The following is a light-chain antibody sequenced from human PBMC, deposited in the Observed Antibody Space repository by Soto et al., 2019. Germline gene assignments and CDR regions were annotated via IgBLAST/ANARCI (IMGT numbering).Light chain of an antibody. Sequence: QSVLTQPPSVSGAPGQRVTMSCTGSSSNIGAGYDVHWFQQLPGTAPRLLIYGNINRLAGVPARFSGSKSGTSASLAITGLQAEDEADHYCQSYDSSLSAWVFGGGTKLTVL. CDR1: SSNIGAGYD. CDR2: GNI. J-gene: IGLJ2*01. V-gene: IGLV1-40*01. CDR3: QSYDSSLSAWV.